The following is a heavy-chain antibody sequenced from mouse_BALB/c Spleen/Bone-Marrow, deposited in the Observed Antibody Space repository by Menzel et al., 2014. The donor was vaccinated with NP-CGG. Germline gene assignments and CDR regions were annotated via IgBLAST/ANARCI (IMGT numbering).Heavy chain of an antibody. V-gene: IGHV1-54*01. J-gene: IGHJ4*01. CDR1: GYAFTNXL. CDR2: INPGSGGT. Sequence: VKLVESGAELVRPGNSVKVSCKASGYAFTNXLIEWVKQRPGQGPEWIGVINPGSGGTNYNEKFKGKATLTADKSSSTSYMQLSSLTSDDSAVYFCARWDYAMDYWGQGTSVTVSS. CDR3: ARWDYAMDY.